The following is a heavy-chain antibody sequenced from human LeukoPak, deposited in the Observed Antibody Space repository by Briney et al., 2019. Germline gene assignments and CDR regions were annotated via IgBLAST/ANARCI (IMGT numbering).Heavy chain of an antibody. J-gene: IGHJ4*02. CDR3: AAFDYYDSSGYYYSFDY. D-gene: IGHD3-22*01. Sequence: GGSLRLSCAASGFTFSTYWMHWVRQAPGKGLVWVSRINTAGSSTYYADSVKGRFTISRDNAKNTLYLQMNSLRAEDTAVYYCAAFDYYDSSGYYYSFDYWGQGTLVTVSS. CDR2: INTAGSST. V-gene: IGHV3-74*01. CDR1: GFTFSTYW.